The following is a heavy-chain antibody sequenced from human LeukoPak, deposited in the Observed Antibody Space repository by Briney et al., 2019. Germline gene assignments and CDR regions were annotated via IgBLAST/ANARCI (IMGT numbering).Heavy chain of an antibody. V-gene: IGHV1-69*13. Sequence: ASVKVSCKASGGTVSRYAISWVRQAPGQGLEWMGGIIPIFGTANYAQKFQGRVTITADESTSTAYMELSSLRSEDTAVYYCARLPLLYSSGMDYWGQGTLVTVSS. J-gene: IGHJ4*02. CDR2: IIPIFGTA. CDR3: ARLPLLYSSGMDY. D-gene: IGHD6-19*01. CDR1: GGTVSRYA.